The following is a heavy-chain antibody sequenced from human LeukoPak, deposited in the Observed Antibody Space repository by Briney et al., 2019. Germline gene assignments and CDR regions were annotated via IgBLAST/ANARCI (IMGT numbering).Heavy chain of an antibody. CDR1: GGSISSGSYY. CDR3: ARDYVWGSYRARTGYFDY. Sequence: SETLSLTCTVSGGSISSGSYYWSWIRQPAGKGLEWIGRIYTSGSTNYNPSLESRVTISVDTSKNQFSLKLSSVTAADTAVYYCARDYVWGSYRARTGYFDYWGQGTLVTVSS. D-gene: IGHD3-16*02. J-gene: IGHJ4*02. V-gene: IGHV4-61*02. CDR2: IYTSGST.